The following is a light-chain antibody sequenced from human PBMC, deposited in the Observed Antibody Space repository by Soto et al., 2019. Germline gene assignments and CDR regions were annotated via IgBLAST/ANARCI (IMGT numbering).Light chain of an antibody. Sequence: VLTKSPVTRSFSPGERATLSCRASQSFRGLLAWYQQKPGQAPRLLIYDAYNRATGIPPRFSGSGSGTDFTLTISSLKSEDFTVYSCLQYHNLWAFGQGTKVDIK. J-gene: IGKJ1*01. CDR3: LQYHNLWA. V-gene: IGKV3-11*01. CDR1: QSFRGL. CDR2: DAY.